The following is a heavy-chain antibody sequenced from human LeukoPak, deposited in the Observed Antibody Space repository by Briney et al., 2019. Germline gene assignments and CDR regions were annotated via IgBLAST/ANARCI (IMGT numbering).Heavy chain of an antibody. CDR3: AELGITMIGGV. J-gene: IGHJ6*04. V-gene: IGHV3-20*04. Sequence: GGSLRLSCAASGFTFDDYGMSWVRQAPGKGLEWVAGINWNSVSAVYADSLKGRLTISRDNAKNSLYLQMNSLRAEDTAVYYCAELGITMIGGVWGKGTTVTISS. D-gene: IGHD3-10*02. CDR2: INWNSVSA. CDR1: GFTFDDYG.